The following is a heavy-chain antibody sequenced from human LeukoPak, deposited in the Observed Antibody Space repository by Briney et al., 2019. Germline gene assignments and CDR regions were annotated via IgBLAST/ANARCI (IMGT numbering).Heavy chain of an antibody. D-gene: IGHD3-22*01. CDR3: ARGPPYYDSSGYYYGGTAFDI. Sequence: GGSLRLSCAASGFTFNNYAMSWVRQAPGKGLEWVSAISASGGTTYYADSVKGRFTISRDNSENTLFLQMNSLRAEDTAVYYCARGPPYYDSSGYYYGGTAFDIWGQGTMVTVSS. CDR2: ISASGGTT. V-gene: IGHV3-23*01. J-gene: IGHJ3*02. CDR1: GFTFNNYA.